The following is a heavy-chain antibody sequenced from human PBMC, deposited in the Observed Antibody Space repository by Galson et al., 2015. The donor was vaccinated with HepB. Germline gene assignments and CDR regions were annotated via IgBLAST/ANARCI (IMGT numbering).Heavy chain of an antibody. Sequence: SLRLSCAASGFTFSSYSMNWVRQAPGKGLEWVSYISSSSSYTNYADSVKGRFTISRDNAKNSLYLQMNSLRAEDTAVYYCARDGIAVAGDFDYWGQGTLVTVSS. J-gene: IGHJ4*02. CDR3: ARDGIAVAGDFDY. D-gene: IGHD6-19*01. CDR2: ISSSSSYT. CDR1: GFTFSSYS. V-gene: IGHV3-21*01.